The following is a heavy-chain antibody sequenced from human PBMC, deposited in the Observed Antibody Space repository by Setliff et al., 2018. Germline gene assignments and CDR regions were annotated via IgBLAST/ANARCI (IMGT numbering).Heavy chain of an antibody. V-gene: IGHV3-66*01. CDR2: IYNQGNT. CDR3: ARGRLSPFDS. CDR1: GITVSNNF. Sequence: GGSLRLSCVVPGITVSNNFWSWVRQAPGKGLEWVSVIYNQGNTYYAESVKGRFTISRDNAKNSLYLQMNSLRAEDTAIYYCARGRLSPFDSWGQGTLVTVSS. J-gene: IGHJ4*02.